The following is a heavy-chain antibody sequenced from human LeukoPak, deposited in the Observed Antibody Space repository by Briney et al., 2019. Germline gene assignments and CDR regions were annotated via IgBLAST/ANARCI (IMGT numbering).Heavy chain of an antibody. V-gene: IGHV3-23*01. Sequence: GGSLRLSCAASGFTFREYSMSWVRQAPGKGLEWVSNIRANGGDTYYTDSVKGRFTISRDNSKNTLYLEMNSLRAEDTAVYYCAKGGYTTSFDPWGQRTVVTVSS. D-gene: IGHD2-15*01. CDR3: AKGGYTTSFDP. CDR2: IRANGGDT. CDR1: GFTFREYS. J-gene: IGHJ5*02.